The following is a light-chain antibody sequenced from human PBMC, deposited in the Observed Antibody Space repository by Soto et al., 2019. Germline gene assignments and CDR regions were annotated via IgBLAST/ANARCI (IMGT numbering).Light chain of an antibody. CDR1: QSVSSSY. CDR3: QQYGSSPPDT. V-gene: IGKV3-20*01. Sequence: EIVLTQSPGTLSLSPGERATLSCRASQSVSSSYLAWYQQKPGQAPRLLIYGASSRATGIPDRFSGSGSGTDFTLTISRLEPEDFAVYYCQQYGSSPPDTFVQGTKLESK. CDR2: GAS. J-gene: IGKJ2*01.